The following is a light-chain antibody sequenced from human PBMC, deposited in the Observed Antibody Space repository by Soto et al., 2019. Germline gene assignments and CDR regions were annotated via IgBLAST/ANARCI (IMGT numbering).Light chain of an antibody. Sequence: DLPMTPSPSTRASSVGDRVPLPCRASQSISSWLAWYQQKPGKAPKLLIYKASSLESGVPSRFSGSGSGTEFTLTISSLQPDDFATYYCQQYNSYVYTFGHGTKVDI. CDR3: QQYNSYVYT. V-gene: IGKV1-5*03. CDR2: KAS. J-gene: IGKJ2*01. CDR1: QSISSW.